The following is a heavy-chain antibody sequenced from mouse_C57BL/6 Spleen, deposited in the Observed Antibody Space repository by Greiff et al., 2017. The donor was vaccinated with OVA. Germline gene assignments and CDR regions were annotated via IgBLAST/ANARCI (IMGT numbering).Heavy chain of an antibody. D-gene: IGHD1-1*01. CDR2: IDPEDGDT. Sequence: EVQLQQSGAELVRPGASVKLSCTASGFNIKDYYMHWVKQRPEQGLEWIGRIDPEDGDTEYAPKFQGKATLTADPSSNPAYLQLSSLTSEDTAVSYCTPPSDGSSPDYWGQGTTLTVSS. CDR3: TPPSDGSSPDY. J-gene: IGHJ2*01. V-gene: IGHV14-1*01. CDR1: GFNIKDYY.